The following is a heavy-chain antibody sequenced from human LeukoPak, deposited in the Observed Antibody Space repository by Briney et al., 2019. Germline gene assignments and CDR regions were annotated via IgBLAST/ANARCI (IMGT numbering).Heavy chain of an antibody. CDR3: ARDLRLQLDY. CDR1: GFTFSSYS. J-gene: IGHJ4*02. Sequence: PGGSLRLSCAASGFTFSSYSMNWVRQAPGKGLEWVSSISSRSSYIYYADSVKGRFTISRDNAKNLLYLQMNSLRAEDTAVYYCARDLRLQLDYWGQGTLVTVSS. V-gene: IGHV3-21*01. CDR2: ISSRSSYI. D-gene: IGHD4-11*01.